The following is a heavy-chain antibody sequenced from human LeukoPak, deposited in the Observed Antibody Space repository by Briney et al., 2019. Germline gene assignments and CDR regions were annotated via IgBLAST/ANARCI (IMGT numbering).Heavy chain of an antibody. D-gene: IGHD6-13*01. CDR1: GYTFTGYY. Sequence: GASVTVSCKASGYTFTGYYMHWVRQAPGHGLEGMGWNNPNSGGTNYAQKFQGRVTMTRDTSISTAYMELSRLRSDDTAVYYCARAPGRQLVPYFDYWGQGTLVTVSS. CDR3: ARAPGRQLVPYFDY. V-gene: IGHV1-2*02. J-gene: IGHJ4*02. CDR2: NNPNSGGT.